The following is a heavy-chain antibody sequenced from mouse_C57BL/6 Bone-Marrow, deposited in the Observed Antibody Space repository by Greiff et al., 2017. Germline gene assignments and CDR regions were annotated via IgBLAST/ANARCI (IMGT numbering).Heavy chain of an antibody. CDR2: IDPETGGT. V-gene: IGHV1-15*01. D-gene: IGHD2-2*01. CDR1: GYTFTDYE. CDR3: TRWLPFYAMDY. Sequence: VQLQQSGAELVRPGASVPLSCKASGYTFTDYEMHWVKQTPVHGLEWIGAIDPETGGTAYNQKFKGKAILTADKSSSTAYMELRSLTSEDSAVYYCTRWLPFYAMDYWGQGTSVTVSS. J-gene: IGHJ4*01.